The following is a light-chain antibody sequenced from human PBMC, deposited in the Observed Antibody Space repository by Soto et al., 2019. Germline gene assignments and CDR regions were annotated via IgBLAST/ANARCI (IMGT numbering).Light chain of an antibody. CDR2: KAS. J-gene: IGKJ1*01. CDR1: QTISSW. CDR3: QHYSSYSGA. V-gene: IGKV1-5*03. Sequence: DIPLTQSPSTLSASVGDRVTITCRASQTISSWLAWYQQKPGKAPKLLIYKASTLKSGVPSRFSGSGSGTEFTLTISSLQPDDFATYYCQHYSSYSGAFGQGTKVDIK.